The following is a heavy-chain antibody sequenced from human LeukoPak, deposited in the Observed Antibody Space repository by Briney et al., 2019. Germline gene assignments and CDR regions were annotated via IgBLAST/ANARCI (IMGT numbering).Heavy chain of an antibody. J-gene: IGHJ5*02. CDR1: GGSISSYY. CDR2: IYYSGST. Sequence: SETLSLTCTVSGGSISSYYWSWIRQPPGKGLEWIGSIYYSGSTYYNPSLKSRVTISVDTSKNQFSLKLSSVTAADTAVYYCARGIGRSLLSNWFDPWGQGTLVTVSS. D-gene: IGHD2-21*01. V-gene: IGHV4-59*12. CDR3: ARGIGRSLLSNWFDP.